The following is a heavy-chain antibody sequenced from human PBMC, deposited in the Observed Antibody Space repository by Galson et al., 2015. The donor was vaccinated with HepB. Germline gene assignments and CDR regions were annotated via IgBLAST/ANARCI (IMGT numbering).Heavy chain of an antibody. D-gene: IGHD3-3*01. CDR2: IYHSGST. Sequence: SETLSLTCAVSGGSISSSNWWSWVRQPPGKGLEWIGEIYHSGSTNYNPSLKSRVTISVDKSKNQFSLKLSSVTAADTAVYYCARIISAVPITIFGVVPLGMDVWGQGTTVTVSS. CDR1: GGSISSSNW. V-gene: IGHV4-4*02. CDR3: ARIISAVPITIFGVVPLGMDV. J-gene: IGHJ6*02.